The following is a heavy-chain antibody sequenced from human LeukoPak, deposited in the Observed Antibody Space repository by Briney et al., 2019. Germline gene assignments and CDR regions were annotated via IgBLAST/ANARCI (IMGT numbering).Heavy chain of an antibody. CDR1: GFTFSSYL. Sequence: GGSLRLSCAASGFTFSSYLMSWVRQAPGKGLEWGSTISASGGNTYYADSVKGRFTTSRDNPKNTLLLQMNGLRAEDTAVYYCAKPGYITSGWFDYWGQGALVTVST. CDR2: ISASGGNT. J-gene: IGHJ5*01. D-gene: IGHD1-14*01. V-gene: IGHV3-23*01. CDR3: AKPGYITSGWFDY.